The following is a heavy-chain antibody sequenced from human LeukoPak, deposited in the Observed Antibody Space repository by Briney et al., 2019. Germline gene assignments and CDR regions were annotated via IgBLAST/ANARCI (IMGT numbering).Heavy chain of an antibody. CDR1: GYTFTGYY. V-gene: IGHV1-2*02. Sequence: ASVKVSCKASGYTFTGYYMHWVRQAPGQGLEWMGWINPNSGGTNYAQKFQGRVTMTRDTSISTAYMELSRLRSDDTAVYYCARAYCSGWYAHYYYYYYMDVWGKGTTVTVSS. CDR2: INPNSGGT. D-gene: IGHD6-19*01. J-gene: IGHJ6*03. CDR3: ARAYCSGWYAHYYYYYYMDV.